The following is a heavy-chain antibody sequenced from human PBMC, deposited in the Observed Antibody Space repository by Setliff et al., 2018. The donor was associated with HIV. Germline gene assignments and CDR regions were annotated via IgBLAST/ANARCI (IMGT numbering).Heavy chain of an antibody. CDR1: GYTFTDYY. CDR3: ARQFLDWSNDYYSRYYMDV. D-gene: IGHD3-3*01. V-gene: IGHV1-18*04. J-gene: IGHJ6*03. CDR2: ISAYNGNT. Sequence: GASVKVSCKASGYTFTDYYMHWVRQAPGQGLEWMGWISAYNGNTHYAQRLQGRVTMTTDTSTRTAYMELRSLRSDDTAVYYCARQFLDWSNDYYSRYYMDVWGKGTTVTVSS.